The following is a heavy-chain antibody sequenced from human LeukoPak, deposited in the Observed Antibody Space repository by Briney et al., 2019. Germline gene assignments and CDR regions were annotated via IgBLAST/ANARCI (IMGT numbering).Heavy chain of an antibody. J-gene: IGHJ3*02. V-gene: IGHV4-34*01. Sequence: SETLSLTCAVYGGSFSGYYWSWIRQPPGKGLEWIGEINHSGSTNYNPSLKSRVTISVDTSKNQLSLKLTSVTAADTAIYYCARAGYNWNQWFDIWGQGTMVTVSS. D-gene: IGHD1-20*01. CDR1: GGSFSGYY. CDR2: INHSGST. CDR3: ARAGYNWNQWFDI.